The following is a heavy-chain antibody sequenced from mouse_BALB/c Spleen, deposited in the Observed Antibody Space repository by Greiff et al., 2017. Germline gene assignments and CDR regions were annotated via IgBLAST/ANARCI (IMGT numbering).Heavy chain of an antibody. CDR3: ARIHYYGYYYFDY. J-gene: IGHJ2*01. D-gene: IGHD1-2*01. CDR2: IYWDDDK. Sequence: QVTLKVSGPGILQPSQTLSLTCSFSGFSLSTSGMGVSWIRQPSGKGLEWLAHIYWDDDKRYNPSLKSRLTISKDTSRNQVFLKITSVDTADTATYYCARIHYYGYYYFDYWGQGTTLTVSS. V-gene: IGHV8-12*01. CDR1: GFSLSTSGMG.